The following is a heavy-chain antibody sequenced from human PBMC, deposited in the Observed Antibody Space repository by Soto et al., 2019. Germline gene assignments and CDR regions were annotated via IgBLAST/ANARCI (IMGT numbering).Heavy chain of an antibody. V-gene: IGHV4-31*03. D-gene: IGHD6-19*01. Sequence: SETLSLTCTVSGGSISSGGYSWNWIRQHPGKGLEWIGYIYYSGSTYYNPSLKSRVTISVDTSKNQFSLKLSSVTAADTAVYFCARDSGSGWFHSEYWGQGSLVTVSS. CDR2: IYYSGST. CDR1: GGSISSGGYS. CDR3: ARDSGSGWFHSEY. J-gene: IGHJ4*02.